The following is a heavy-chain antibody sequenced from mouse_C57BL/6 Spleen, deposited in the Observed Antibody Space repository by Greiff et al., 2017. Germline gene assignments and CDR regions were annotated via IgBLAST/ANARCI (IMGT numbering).Heavy chain of an antibody. J-gene: IGHJ2*01. CDR1: GYTFTSYW. D-gene: IGHD3-1*01. Sequence: QVHVKQSGAELVKPGASVKLSCKASGYTFTSYWMQWVKQRPGQGLEWIGEIDPSDSYTNYNQKFKGKATLTVDTSSSTAYMQLSSLTSEDSAVYYCARSGLDYWGQGTTLTVSS. CDR2: IDPSDSYT. V-gene: IGHV1-50*01. CDR3: ARSGLDY.